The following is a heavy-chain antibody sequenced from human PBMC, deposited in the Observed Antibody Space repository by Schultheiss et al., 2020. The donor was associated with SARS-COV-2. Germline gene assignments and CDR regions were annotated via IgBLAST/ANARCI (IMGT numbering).Heavy chain of an antibody. CDR3: ARRRGYSYVLDYYYYDMDV. CDR1: GFTFSRYA. D-gene: IGHD5-18*01. V-gene: IGHV3-23*01. J-gene: IGHJ6*02. CDR2: ISDSDGRT. Sequence: GGSLRLSCAASGFTFSRYAMTWVRQAPGKGLEWVSAISDSDGRTYYSDSVKGRFTISRDNSKKTLYLQMNSLRVEDTAVYYCARRRGYSYVLDYYYYDMDVWGQGTTVTVSS.